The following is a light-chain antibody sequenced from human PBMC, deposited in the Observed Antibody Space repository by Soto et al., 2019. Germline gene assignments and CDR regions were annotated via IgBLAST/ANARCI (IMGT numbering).Light chain of an antibody. J-gene: IGKJ1*01. CDR1: QSVGNN. CDR3: QQYNNWPRT. CDR2: RTS. V-gene: IGKV3D-15*01. Sequence: EIVMTQSPATLSVSPGERATLSCRASQSVGNNLAWYRQKPGQAPRLLIYRTSNRATGIPDRFSGSGSGAEFTLTINSLQSEDFAVYYCQQYNNWPRTFGQGTKVDIK.